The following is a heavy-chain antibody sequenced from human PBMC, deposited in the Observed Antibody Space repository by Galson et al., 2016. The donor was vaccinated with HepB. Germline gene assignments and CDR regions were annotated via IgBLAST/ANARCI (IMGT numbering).Heavy chain of an antibody. CDR2: ISARNGNT. CDR3: ARDNPTYYDFWRGADYYGMDV. V-gene: IGHV1-18*01. CDR1: GYIFTTFG. J-gene: IGHJ6*02. D-gene: IGHD3-3*01. Sequence: SVKVSCKASGYIFTTFGISWVRQAPGQGLEWLAWISARNGNTNYEQKVQGRVTVTTDTSTNTAYLELRSLRSDDTAVYYCARDNPTYYDFWRGADYYGMDVWGQGTTVTVSS.